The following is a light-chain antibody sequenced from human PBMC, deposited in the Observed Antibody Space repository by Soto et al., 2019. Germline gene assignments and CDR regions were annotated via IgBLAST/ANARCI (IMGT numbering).Light chain of an antibody. Sequence: EIVMTVSPGALSVSPGWVCTLSCMASQSVSSNLAWYQQKPGQAPRLLIYGASTRATGIPARFSGSGSGTEFTLTISSLQSEDFAVYYCQQYNNWPPPFGQGTKVDIK. CDR3: QQYNNWPPP. V-gene: IGKV3D-15*01. J-gene: IGKJ1*01. CDR2: GAS. CDR1: QSVSSN.